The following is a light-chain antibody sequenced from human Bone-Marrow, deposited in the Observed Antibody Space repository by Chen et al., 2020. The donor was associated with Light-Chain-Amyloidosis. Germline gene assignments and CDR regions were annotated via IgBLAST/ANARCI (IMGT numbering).Light chain of an antibody. V-gene: IGLV3-21*02. CDR1: NIASTR. CDR2: DDS. J-gene: IGLJ3*02. CDR3: QVWDRSSDRPV. Sequence: SYVLTQPSSVSVAPCQTATIACGGNNIASTRVHWYQQTPGQAPLLVVYDDSERPSGIPERLSGSNSGNTATLTISRVEAGDEADYYCQVWDRSSDRPVFGGGTKLTVL.